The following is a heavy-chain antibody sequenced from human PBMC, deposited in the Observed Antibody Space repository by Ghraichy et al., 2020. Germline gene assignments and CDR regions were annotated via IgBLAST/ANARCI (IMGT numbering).Heavy chain of an antibody. Sequence: SETLSLTCTVSGGSISSGGYYWSWIRQHPGKGLEWIGYIYYSGSTYYNPSLKSRVTISVDTSKNQFSLKLSSVTAADTAVYYCAREDRGVYWYFDLWGRGTLVTVSS. CDR1: GGSISSGGYY. V-gene: IGHV4-31*03. CDR3: AREDRGVYWYFDL. D-gene: IGHD2-15*01. CDR2: IYYSGST. J-gene: IGHJ2*01.